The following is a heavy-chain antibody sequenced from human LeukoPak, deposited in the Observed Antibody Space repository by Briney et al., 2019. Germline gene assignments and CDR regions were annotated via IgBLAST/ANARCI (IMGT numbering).Heavy chain of an antibody. CDR2: IYYSGST. V-gene: IGHV4-39*07. CDR1: GGSISSRSYY. D-gene: IGHD4-11*01. CDR3: ARGNLWDYRRYYYYMDV. J-gene: IGHJ6*03. Sequence: SETLSLTCNVSGGSISSRSYYWAWIRQPPGKGLEWIGSIYYSGSTYYNPSLKSRVTISVDTSKNQFSLRLNSVTAADTAVYYCARGNLWDYRRYYYYMDVWGKGTTVTVSS.